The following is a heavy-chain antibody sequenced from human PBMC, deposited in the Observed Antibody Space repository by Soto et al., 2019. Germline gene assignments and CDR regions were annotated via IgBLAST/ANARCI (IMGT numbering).Heavy chain of an antibody. D-gene: IGHD3-22*01. CDR2: ISWNSGSI. CDR3: ARTMAYDSSGYYY. CDR1: GFTCDDYA. Sequence: SLRLSCAASGFTCDDYAMHWCRQAPGKGLEWVSGISWNSGSIGYADSVKGRFTISRDNAKNSLYLQMNSLRAEDTALYYCARTMAYDSSGYYYWGQGTLVTVSS. V-gene: IGHV3-9*01. J-gene: IGHJ4*02.